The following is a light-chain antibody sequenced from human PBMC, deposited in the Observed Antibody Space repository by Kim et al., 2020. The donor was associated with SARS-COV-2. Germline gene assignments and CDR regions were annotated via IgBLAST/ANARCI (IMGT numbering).Light chain of an antibody. CDR2: RNS. Sequence: QSVLTQPPSASGTPGQRVTISCSGSSSNIGSHYVYWYQQLPGTAPKLLMYRNSQRPSGVPDRFSGSKSGTSASLAISGLRSEDEADYYCETWDDSLSGVVFGGGTQLTVL. CDR1: SSNIGSHY. CDR3: ETWDDSLSGVV. J-gene: IGLJ2*01. V-gene: IGLV1-47*01.